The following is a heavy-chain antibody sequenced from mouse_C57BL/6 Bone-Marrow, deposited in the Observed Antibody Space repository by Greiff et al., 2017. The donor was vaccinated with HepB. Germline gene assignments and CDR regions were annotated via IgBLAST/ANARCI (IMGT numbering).Heavy chain of an antibody. CDR2: IDPNSGGT. J-gene: IGHJ4*01. D-gene: IGHD2-5*01. V-gene: IGHV1-72*01. CDR3: ASYSNLPHYYAMDY. Sequence: QVQLQQPGAELVKPGASVKLSCKASGYTFTSYWMHWVKQRPGRGLEWIGRIDPNSGGTKYNEKFKSKATLTVDKPSSTAYMQLSSLTSEDSAVYYCASYSNLPHYYAMDYWGQGTSGTVSS. CDR1: GYTFTSYW.